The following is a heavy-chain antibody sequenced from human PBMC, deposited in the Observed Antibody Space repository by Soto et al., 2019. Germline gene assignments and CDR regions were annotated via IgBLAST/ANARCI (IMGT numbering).Heavy chain of an antibody. Sequence: ASVKVSCKASGYTFTSYGISWVRQAPGQGLEWMGWINPNSGNTGYAQKFQGRVTMTRDTSISTAYMELSSLRSEDTAVYYCAREIAVAGTTTDYWGQGTLVTVSS. J-gene: IGHJ4*02. CDR1: GYTFTSYG. CDR2: INPNSGNT. CDR3: AREIAVAGTTTDY. D-gene: IGHD6-19*01. V-gene: IGHV1-8*02.